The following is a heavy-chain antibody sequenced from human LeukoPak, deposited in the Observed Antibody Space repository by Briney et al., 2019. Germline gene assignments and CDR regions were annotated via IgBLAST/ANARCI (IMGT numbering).Heavy chain of an antibody. J-gene: IGHJ3*02. D-gene: IGHD3-22*01. CDR2: IYPGDSDT. V-gene: IGHV5-51*01. Sequence: GESLKISCKGSGYSFTSYWIGWVRQMPGKGLEWMGIIYPGDSDTRYSPSFQGQVTISADKSISTAYLQWSSLKASDTAMYYCARPYYDSSGYYYLWAFDIWGQGTMVTVSS. CDR3: ARPYYDSSGYYYLWAFDI. CDR1: GYSFTSYW.